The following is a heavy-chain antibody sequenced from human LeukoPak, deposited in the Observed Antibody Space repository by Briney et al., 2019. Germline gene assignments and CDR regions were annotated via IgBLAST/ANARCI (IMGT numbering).Heavy chain of an antibody. CDR3: ARDIKYYYDSSGYYYPANDACDI. Sequence: PSETLSLTRTVPGGSISSYFWSWIRQPAGKGLEWGWRVYTSGGTNYNPSLKSRVIMSVDTSKNQFYLKLSSVTAADTAVYYCARDIKYYYDSSGYYYPANDACDIWGQGTMVTVSS. CDR2: VYTSGGT. CDR1: GGSISSYF. D-gene: IGHD3-22*01. J-gene: IGHJ3*02. V-gene: IGHV4-4*07.